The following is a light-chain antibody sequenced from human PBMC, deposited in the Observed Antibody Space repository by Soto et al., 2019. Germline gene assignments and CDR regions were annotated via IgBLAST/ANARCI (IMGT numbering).Light chain of an antibody. CDR3: NSYIHTINYV. J-gene: IGLJ1*01. CDR1: STDVGAYNY. Sequence: QPASVSGSTGSSRTLSCTGSSTDVGAYNYVSWYQQYPGQAPNLLIYEVSRRPSGFSHRFSGSKSVNTASLTISGLQAEDEAHYYCNSYIHTINYVLGYGT. V-gene: IGLV2-14*01. CDR2: EVS.